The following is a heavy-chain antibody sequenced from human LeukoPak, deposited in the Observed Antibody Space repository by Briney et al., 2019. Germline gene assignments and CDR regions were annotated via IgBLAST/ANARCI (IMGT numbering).Heavy chain of an antibody. CDR3: AREGPYGSPSLDY. Sequence: GGSLRLSCAVSGFTFSDYSVNWVRQAPGKGLEWVSGISLSSRYIDYTDSVKGRFTISRDNAKNSVYLEMNSLRAEDTAVYFCAREGPYGSPSLDYWGQGTLVTVSS. CDR2: ISLSSRYI. CDR1: GFTFSDYS. J-gene: IGHJ4*02. V-gene: IGHV3-21*01. D-gene: IGHD3-10*01.